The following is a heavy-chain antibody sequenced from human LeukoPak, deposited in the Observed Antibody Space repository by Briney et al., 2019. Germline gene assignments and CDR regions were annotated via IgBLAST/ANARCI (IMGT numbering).Heavy chain of an antibody. V-gene: IGHV1-46*01. J-gene: IGHJ4*02. Sequence: GASVKVSCKASGYTFTSYYMHWVRQAPGQGLEWMGIINPSGGSTSYAQKFQGRVTMTRDTSTSTVYMELSSLRSEDTAVYYCAREGYSGSAGSDFDYWGQGTLVTVSS. CDR2: INPSGGST. D-gene: IGHD1-26*01. CDR3: AREGYSGSAGSDFDY. CDR1: GYTFTSYY.